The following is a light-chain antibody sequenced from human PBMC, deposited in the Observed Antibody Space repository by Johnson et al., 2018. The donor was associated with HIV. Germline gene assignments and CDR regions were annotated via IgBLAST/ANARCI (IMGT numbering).Light chain of an antibody. V-gene: IGLV1-51*01. CDR1: SSNIGINY. CDR2: DNN. CDR3: GTWDSSLISNV. J-gene: IGLJ1*01. Sequence: QSVLTQPPSVSAAPGQKVTISCSGSSSNIGINYVSWYQQLPGTAPKLLIYDNNKRPSGIPDRFSGSKSGTSATLGITGLQTGDEADYYCGTWDSSLISNVFGPGTKVTVL.